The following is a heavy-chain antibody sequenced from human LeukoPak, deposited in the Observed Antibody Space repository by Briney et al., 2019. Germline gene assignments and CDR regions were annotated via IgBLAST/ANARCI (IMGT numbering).Heavy chain of an antibody. CDR3: AKEDRATAIFDY. D-gene: IGHD1-26*01. V-gene: IGHV3-30*18. Sequence: GGSLRLSCTASAFTFRSYGMHWVRQAPGKGLEWVAVISYDGSNKYYGDSVKGRFTTSRDNSKNTLYLQMNSLGAEDTGLYYCAKEDRATAIFDYWGQGTLVTVSS. J-gene: IGHJ4*02. CDR2: ISYDGSNK. CDR1: AFTFRSYG.